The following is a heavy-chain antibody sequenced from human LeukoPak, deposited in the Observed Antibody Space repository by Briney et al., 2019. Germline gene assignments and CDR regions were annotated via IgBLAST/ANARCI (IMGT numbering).Heavy chain of an antibody. CDR1: GGSFSGYY. J-gene: IGHJ4*02. CDR2: INHSGST. Sequence: SETLSLTCAVYGGSFSGYYWSWIRQPPGKGLEWIGEINHSGSTNYNPSLKSRVTISVDTSKNQFSLKLSSVTAADTAVYYCARRRDYYGSGSYFFRWGQGTLVTVSS. D-gene: IGHD3-10*01. CDR3: ARRRDYYGSGSYFFR. V-gene: IGHV4-34*01.